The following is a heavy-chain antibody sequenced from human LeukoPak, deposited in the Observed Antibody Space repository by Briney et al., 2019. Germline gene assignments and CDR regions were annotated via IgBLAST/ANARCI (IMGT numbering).Heavy chain of an antibody. V-gene: IGHV3-23*01. J-gene: IGHJ4*02. Sequence: PGRSLRLSCAASGFTFSNHAMTWVRQVPGKGMEWVSTISGSGGSTYYADSVKGRFTISRDNSKNTLYLQMNSLRAEDTAVYYCASAYADFDYWGQGTLVTVSS. CDR3: ASAYADFDY. CDR1: GFTFSNHA. CDR2: ISGSGGST. D-gene: IGHD2-8*01.